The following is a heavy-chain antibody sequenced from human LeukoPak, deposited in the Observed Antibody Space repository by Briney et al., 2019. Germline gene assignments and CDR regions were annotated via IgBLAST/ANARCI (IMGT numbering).Heavy chain of an antibody. J-gene: IGHJ4*02. CDR3: ARVERSPLVGATEYFHY. D-gene: IGHD1-26*01. V-gene: IGHV1-69*06. Sequence: SVTVSFKSSVCTFINYAISWVRQAPGQGLEWMGRIIPIFGTPNYAHKFQGRVTITADKSTSTAYMELSSLRSEDTAVYYCARVERSPLVGATEYFHYWGQGTLVTVSS. CDR2: IIPIFGTP. CDR1: VCTFINYA.